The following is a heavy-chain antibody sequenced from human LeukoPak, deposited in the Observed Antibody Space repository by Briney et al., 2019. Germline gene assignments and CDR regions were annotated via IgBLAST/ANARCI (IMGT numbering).Heavy chain of an antibody. CDR2: IQFDGIKK. V-gene: IGHV3-30*02. CDR3: AQKSTGTFDI. D-gene: IGHD6-13*01. Sequence: PGGSLRLSCAASGLTFSSSAMHWVRQAPGKGLEWVAYIQFDGIKKFYSDPVKGRFTISRDNSKNTLFLQMSSLTTEDTAVYYCAQKSTGTFDIWGQGTMVTVSP. J-gene: IGHJ3*02. CDR1: GLTFSSSA.